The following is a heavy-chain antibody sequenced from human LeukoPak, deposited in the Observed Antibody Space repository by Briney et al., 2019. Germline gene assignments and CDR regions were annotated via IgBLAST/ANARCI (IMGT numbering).Heavy chain of an antibody. J-gene: IGHJ4*02. CDR2: ISSSSSYI. V-gene: IGHV3-21*01. D-gene: IGHD3-22*01. CDR1: GFTFSSYS. Sequence: PGGSLRLSCAASGFTFSSYSMNWVRQAPGKGLEWVSSISSSSSYIYYADSVKGRFTISRDNAKNSLYLQMNSLRAEDTAVYYCASLDSSGYYRFDYWGQGTLVTVSS. CDR3: ASLDSSGYYRFDY.